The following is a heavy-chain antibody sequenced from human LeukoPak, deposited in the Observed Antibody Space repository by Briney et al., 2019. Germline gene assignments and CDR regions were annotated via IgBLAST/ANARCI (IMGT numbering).Heavy chain of an antibody. CDR3: ARGPGKFRSGNAFDI. D-gene: IGHD1-26*01. CDR2: TYYRSKWYN. J-gene: IGHJ3*02. Sequence: SQTLSLTCAISGDSVSSNSAAWNWIRQSPSRGLEWLGRTYYRSKWYNDYAVSVKSRITINPDTSKNQFSLQLNSVTPEDTAVYYCARGPGKFRSGNAFDIWAKGQWSPSLQ. CDR1: GDSVSSNSAA. V-gene: IGHV6-1*01.